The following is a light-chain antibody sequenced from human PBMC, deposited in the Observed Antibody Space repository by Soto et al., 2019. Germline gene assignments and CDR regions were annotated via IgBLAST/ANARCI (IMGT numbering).Light chain of an antibody. J-gene: IGKJ4*01. CDR1: QSISNM. CDR2: AAS. CDR3: QQYNNWPPLT. V-gene: IGKV3-15*01. Sequence: VVMTQSPVTLSVALGDRATLSCRASQSISNMVAWYQQKPGQAPRLLIYAASTRATGIPARFSGSGSGTEFTLTISSLQSEDFAVYYCQQYNNWPPLTFGGGTKVDIK.